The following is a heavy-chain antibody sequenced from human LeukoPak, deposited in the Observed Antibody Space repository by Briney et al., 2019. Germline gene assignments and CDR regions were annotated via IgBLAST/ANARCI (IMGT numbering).Heavy chain of an antibody. CDR3: AKPFNIVVVPAAMKY. CDR1: GLTVSNNH. V-gene: IGHV3-66*02. CDR2: IYTGGIT. Sequence: GGSLRLSCAASGLTVSNNHMAWVREAPGKGLEWVSVIYTGGITYYADSVKGRFTISRDNSKNTLYLQMNSLRAEDTAVYYCAKPFNIVVVPAAMKYWGQGTLVTVSS. D-gene: IGHD2-2*01. J-gene: IGHJ4*02.